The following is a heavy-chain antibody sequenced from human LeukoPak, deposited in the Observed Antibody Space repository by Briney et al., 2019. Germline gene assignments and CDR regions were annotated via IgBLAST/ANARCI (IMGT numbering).Heavy chain of an antibody. V-gene: IGHV3-48*01. CDR2: ISSSSSTI. CDR1: GFTFSSYS. Sequence: GGSLRLSCAASGFTFSSYSMNWVRQAPGKGLEWVSYISSSSSTIYYADSVKGRFTISRDNAKNSLYLQMNSLRAEDTAVYYCARTQVGATPVDAFDIWGQGTMVTVSS. D-gene: IGHD1-26*01. J-gene: IGHJ3*02. CDR3: ARTQVGATPVDAFDI.